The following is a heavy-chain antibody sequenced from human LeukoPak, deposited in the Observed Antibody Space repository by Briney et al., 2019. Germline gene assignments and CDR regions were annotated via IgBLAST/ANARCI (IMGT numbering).Heavy chain of an antibody. D-gene: IGHD5-18*01. CDR1: GFTFSSYD. V-gene: IGHV3-13*05. CDR2: IGTAGDP. Sequence: PGGSLRLSCAASGFTFSSYDMHWVRQATGKGLEWVSAIGTAGDPYYPGSVKGRFTISRENAKNSLYLQMNSLRAEDTAVYYCARVASYGYFDYWGQGTLVTVSS. J-gene: IGHJ4*02. CDR3: ARVASYGYFDY.